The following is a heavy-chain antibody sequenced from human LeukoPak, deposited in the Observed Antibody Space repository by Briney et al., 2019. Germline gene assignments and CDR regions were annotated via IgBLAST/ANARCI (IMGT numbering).Heavy chain of an antibody. Sequence: PGGPLRLSCAVTGLTFSDYWMNWVRQAPGKGLEWVASIKQDGGEKSYVDSVKGRFTIPRDNAKNSLYLQMSSLRAEDTAVYYCARDGTAAGLYFDLWGQGTPVTVSS. V-gene: IGHV3-7*01. J-gene: IGHJ4*01. CDR2: IKQDGGEK. D-gene: IGHD6-13*01. CDR1: GLTFSDYW. CDR3: ARDGTAAGLYFDL.